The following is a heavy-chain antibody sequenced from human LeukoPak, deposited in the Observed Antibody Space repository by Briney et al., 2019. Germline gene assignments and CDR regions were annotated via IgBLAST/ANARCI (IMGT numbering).Heavy chain of an antibody. D-gene: IGHD4-17*01. Sequence: ASVKVSCKASGYTFTGYYMHWVRQAPGQGFEWMGWINPNTGGTHYAQNFQGRVTVTRDTSISTAYMAFSRLKSDDTAVYFCARGDGDYVGNDYWGHGTLVTVSS. V-gene: IGHV1-2*02. J-gene: IGHJ4*01. CDR1: GYTFTGYY. CDR3: ARGDGDYVGNDY. CDR2: INPNTGGT.